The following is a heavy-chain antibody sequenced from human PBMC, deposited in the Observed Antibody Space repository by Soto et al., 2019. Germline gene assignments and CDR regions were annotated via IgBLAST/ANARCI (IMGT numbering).Heavy chain of an antibody. Sequence: EVQLVESGGGLVQPGRSLRLSCAASGFTFDDYAMHWVRQAPGKGLEWVSGISWNSGSIGYADSVKGRFTISRDNAKNSLYLQMNSLRAEDTALYYCAKDILVGGITMSDDAFDIWGQGTMVTVSS. CDR3: AKDILVGGITMSDDAFDI. CDR1: GFTFDDYA. V-gene: IGHV3-9*01. CDR2: ISWNSGSI. J-gene: IGHJ3*02. D-gene: IGHD3-22*01.